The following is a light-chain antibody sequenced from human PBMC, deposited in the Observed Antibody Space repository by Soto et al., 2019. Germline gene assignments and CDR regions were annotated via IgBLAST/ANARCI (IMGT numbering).Light chain of an antibody. CDR3: CSYAGSSTVVI. V-gene: IGLV2-23*03. J-gene: IGLJ2*01. Sequence: QSVLTQPASVSGSPGQSITISCTATSSDVGSSNLVSWYQQHPGKAPELMIYGGTKRPLGVSNRFSGSRSGNTASLTISGLQAEDEADYYCCSYAGSSTVVIFGGGTKLTVL. CDR1: SSDVGSSNL. CDR2: GGT.